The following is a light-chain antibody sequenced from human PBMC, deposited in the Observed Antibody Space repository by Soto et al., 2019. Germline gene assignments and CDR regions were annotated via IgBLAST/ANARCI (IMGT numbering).Light chain of an antibody. CDR3: CSYAGSSGYV. CDR2: DVS. J-gene: IGLJ1*01. CDR1: SSDVGGYNY. V-gene: IGLV2-11*01. Sequence: QSALTQPRSVSGSPGQXVTISCTGTSSDVGGYNYVSWYQQHPGKAPKLMIYDVSKRPSGVPDRFSGSKSGNTASLTISGLQAEDEADYYCCSYAGSSGYVFGTGTKVTVL.